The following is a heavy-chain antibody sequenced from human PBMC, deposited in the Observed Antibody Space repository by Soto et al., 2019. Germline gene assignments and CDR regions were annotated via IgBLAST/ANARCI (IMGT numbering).Heavy chain of an antibody. CDR1: GYTFTGYY. CDR3: ARDQEPAAIRYYYGMDV. CDR2: INPNSGGT. Sequence: ASVKVSCMASGYTFTGYYMHWVRQAPGQGLEWMGWINPNSGGTNYAQKFQGWVTMTRDTSISTAYMELSRLRSDDTAVYYCARDQEPAAIRYYYGMDVWGQGTTVTVSS. J-gene: IGHJ6*02. V-gene: IGHV1-2*04. D-gene: IGHD2-2*01.